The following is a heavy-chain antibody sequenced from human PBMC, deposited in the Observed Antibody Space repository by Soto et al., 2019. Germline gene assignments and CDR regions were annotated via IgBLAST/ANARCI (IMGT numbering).Heavy chain of an antibody. V-gene: IGHV4-34*01. D-gene: IGHD3-10*01. CDR1: GGSFSGYQ. Sequence: QVQLQQWGAGLLKPSETLSLTCAVYGGSFSGYQWTWIRQTPGQGLEWIGEINDSGNINYNPSLKSRVTIWVDRATQQISLKLSAVTAADPAVYYCARGLILWFGELSRRGGYYSYMDVWGKGTTVTVSS. CDR2: INDSGNI. J-gene: IGHJ6*03. CDR3: ARGLILWFGELSRRGGYYSYMDV.